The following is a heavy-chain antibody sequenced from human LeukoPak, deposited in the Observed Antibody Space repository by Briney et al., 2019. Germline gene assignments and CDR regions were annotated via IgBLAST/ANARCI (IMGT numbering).Heavy chain of an antibody. CDR2: VFPRDSDN. V-gene: IGHV5-51*01. D-gene: IGHD5-24*01. CDR1: GYTFTSQW. CDR3: ARLNGYIDS. Sequence: GESLKISCKGYGYTFTSQWIGWVRQMPGKGLEWMGIVFPRDSDNSYSPSFQGRVTISVDKSINSAYLQWTSLKASDTAIYYCARLNGYIDSWGQGTQVTVSS. J-gene: IGHJ5*01.